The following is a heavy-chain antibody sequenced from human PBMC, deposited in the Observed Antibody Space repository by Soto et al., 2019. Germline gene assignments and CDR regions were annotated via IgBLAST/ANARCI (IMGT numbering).Heavy chain of an antibody. CDR1: GGTFSSYT. CDR2: ITPTLNIA. Sequence: QLQLVQSGAEVREPGSSVKVSCKASGGTFSSYTVIWVRQAPGQGLEWMGGITPTLNIAKYAEKFQGRVTITADESTSTVNMHLSSLRSEDTAVYFCARGYYGGSNPSSLDYWGQGTLVAVSS. CDR3: ARGYYGGSNPSSLDY. J-gene: IGHJ4*02. V-gene: IGHV1-69*01. D-gene: IGHD4-17*01.